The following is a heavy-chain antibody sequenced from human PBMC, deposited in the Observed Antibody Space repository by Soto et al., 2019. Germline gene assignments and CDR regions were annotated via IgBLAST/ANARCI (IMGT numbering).Heavy chain of an antibody. CDR2: IDQDGSEK. CDR3: LRGYYMDV. CDR1: GFTFNTYW. J-gene: IGHJ6*03. Sequence: GGSLRLSCAASGFTFNTYWMNWVRQAAGKGLEWMANIDQDGSEKYYVDSVKGRFTISRDNTKNSLYLQMNSLKAEDTAVYYCLRGYYMDVWGKGTTVTVSS. V-gene: IGHV3-7*01. D-gene: IGHD3-10*01.